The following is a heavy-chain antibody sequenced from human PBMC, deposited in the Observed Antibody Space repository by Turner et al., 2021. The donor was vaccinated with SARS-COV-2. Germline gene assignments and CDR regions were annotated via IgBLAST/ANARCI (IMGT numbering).Heavy chain of an antibody. V-gene: IGHV3-48*01. Sequence: EVQLVESGGGLVQPGGSLRLSCAASGFTFSSYSMNWVRQAPGKGLEWVSYISKSSLTIYYADSVKGRFTISRDNAENSLYLKMTSLRADDTAVYYCTKGLQLGAAFDFWGQGALVTVSS. D-gene: IGHD6-25*01. CDR3: TKGLQLGAAFDF. CDR1: GFTFSSYS. CDR2: ISKSSLTI. J-gene: IGHJ4*02.